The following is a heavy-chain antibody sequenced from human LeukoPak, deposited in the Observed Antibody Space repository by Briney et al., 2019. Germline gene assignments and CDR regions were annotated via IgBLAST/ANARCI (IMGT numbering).Heavy chain of an antibody. J-gene: IGHJ4*02. CDR1: GGSISSSSYY. D-gene: IGHD6-13*01. V-gene: IGHV4-30-4*08. CDR2: IYYSGST. Sequence: SETLSLTCTVSGGSISSSSYYWGWIRQPPGKGLEWIGYIYYSGSTYYNPSLKSRVTISVDTSKNQFSLKLSSVTAADTAVYYCAYSSSWYGPYFVYWGQGTLVTVSS. CDR3: AYSSSWYGPYFVY.